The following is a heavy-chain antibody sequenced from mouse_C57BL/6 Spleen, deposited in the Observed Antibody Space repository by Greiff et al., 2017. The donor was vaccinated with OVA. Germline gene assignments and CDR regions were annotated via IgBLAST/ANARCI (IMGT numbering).Heavy chain of an antibody. V-gene: IGHV5-12*01. Sequence: EVKLMESGGGLVQPGGSLKLSCAASGFTFSDYYMYWVRQTPEKRLEWVAYISNGGGSTYYPDTVKGRFTISRDNAKNTLYLQMSRLKSEDTAMYYCASHLWWGQGTLVTVSA. J-gene: IGHJ3*02. CDR3: ASHLW. CDR2: ISNGGGST. CDR1: GFTFSDYY. D-gene: IGHD2-3*01.